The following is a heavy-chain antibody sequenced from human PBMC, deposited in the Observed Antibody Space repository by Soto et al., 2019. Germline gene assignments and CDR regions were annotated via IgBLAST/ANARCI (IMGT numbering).Heavy chain of an antibody. J-gene: IGHJ6*02. V-gene: IGHV3-48*02. D-gene: IGHD6-6*01. CDR2: ISSSSSTI. CDR1: GFTFSSYS. CDR3: ASRQLVSYYYYGMDV. Sequence: GGSLRLSCAASGFTFSSYSMNWVRQAPGKGLEWVSYISSSSSTIYYADSVKGRFTISRDNAKNSLYLQMNSLRDEDTAVYYCASRQLVSYYYYGMDVWGQGTTVTVSS.